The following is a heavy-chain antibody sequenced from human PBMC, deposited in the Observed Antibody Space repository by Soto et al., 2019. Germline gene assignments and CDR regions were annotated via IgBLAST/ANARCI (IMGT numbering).Heavy chain of an antibody. Sequence: QLQLQESGPGLVKPSETLSLTCDVSGGSVSSSGHYWGWIRQPPGKGLEWIGSISYSGNTYYNPSLESRVTMYADTSKNQFSLMLNSVTAADTALYYCAKDSDPTGGFDYWRQGTLVTVSS. J-gene: IGHJ4*02. CDR2: ISYSGNT. D-gene: IGHD3-16*01. V-gene: IGHV4-39*02. CDR1: GGSVSSSGHY. CDR3: AKDSDPTGGFDY.